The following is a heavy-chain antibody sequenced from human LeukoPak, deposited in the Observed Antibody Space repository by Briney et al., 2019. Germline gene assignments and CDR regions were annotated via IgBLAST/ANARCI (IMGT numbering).Heavy chain of an antibody. J-gene: IGHJ6*03. Sequence: KASETLSLTCTVAGGSISSSTYNWGWIRQPPGKGLEWIGSVYYTGITYYNPSVESRVTISVDTSKNHFSLELNSVTAADTGVYFCARQVRSPVVMFMDVWGKGTTVIVSS. V-gene: IGHV4-39*01. CDR2: VYYTGIT. CDR1: GGSISSSTYN. CDR3: ARQVRSPVVMFMDV. D-gene: IGHD3-22*01.